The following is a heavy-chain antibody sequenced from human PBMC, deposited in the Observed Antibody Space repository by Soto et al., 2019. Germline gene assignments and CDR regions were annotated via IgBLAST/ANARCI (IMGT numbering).Heavy chain of an antibody. D-gene: IGHD1-26*01. CDR3: VKGVGATRDYYYGMDV. J-gene: IGHJ6*02. Sequence: PGGSLRLSCAASGFTFDDYAMHWVRQAPGKGLVWVSRIRSDGGTNYADSVKGRFTVSRDNAKNTLYLQMNSLRAEDSAVYYCVKGVGATRDYYYGMDVWGQGTTVTVSS. CDR2: IRSDGGT. V-gene: IGHV3-74*01. CDR1: GFTFDDYA.